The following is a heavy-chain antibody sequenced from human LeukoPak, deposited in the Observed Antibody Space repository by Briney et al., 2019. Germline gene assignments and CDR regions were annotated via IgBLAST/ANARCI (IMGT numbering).Heavy chain of an antibody. CDR1: GDSLNAYY. D-gene: IGHD1-26*01. J-gene: IGHJ6*03. Sequence: RLETLSVSCKVSGDSLNAYYLIWVRQSPGAGLEWIGCIYYSGINDYNPSLKSRVTFSIDTSKKQFSLNLTSVTAAATAIYFCARGGSHYYYYMDVWGKGTRVTASS. CDR3: ARGGSHYYYYMDV. V-gene: IGHV4-59*01. CDR2: IYYSGIN.